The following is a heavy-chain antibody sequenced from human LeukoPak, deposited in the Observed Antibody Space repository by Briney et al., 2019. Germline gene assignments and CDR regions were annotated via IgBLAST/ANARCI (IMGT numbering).Heavy chain of an antibody. CDR3: ARGGDSGYDPFDY. Sequence: ASVKVSCKASGYTFSSYYIHWVRQAPGQGLEWMGIINPSGDSKSYAEKFRGRVTMTRDTSTSTVYMEVSSLRSEDTAVYYCARGGDSGYDPFDYWGQGTLVTVSS. J-gene: IGHJ4*02. CDR1: GYTFSSYY. CDR2: INPSGDSK. D-gene: IGHD5-12*01. V-gene: IGHV1-46*01.